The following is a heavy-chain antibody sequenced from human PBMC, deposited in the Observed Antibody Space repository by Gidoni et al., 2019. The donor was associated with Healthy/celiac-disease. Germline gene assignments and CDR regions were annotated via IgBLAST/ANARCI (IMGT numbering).Heavy chain of an antibody. CDR3: AKAPFTMVRGVLYFDY. J-gene: IGHJ4*02. V-gene: IGHV3-23*01. CDR1: GFTFSSYA. Sequence: EVQLLESGGGLVQPGGSLRLSCAASGFTFSSYAMSWVRQAPGKGLEWVSAISGSGGSTYYADSVKGRFTISRDNSKNTLYLQMNSLRAEDTAVYYCAKAPFTMVRGVLYFDYWGQGTLVTVSS. CDR2: ISGSGGST. D-gene: IGHD3-10*01.